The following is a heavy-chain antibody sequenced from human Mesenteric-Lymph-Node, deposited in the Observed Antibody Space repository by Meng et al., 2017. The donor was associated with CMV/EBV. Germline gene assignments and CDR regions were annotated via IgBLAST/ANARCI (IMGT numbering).Heavy chain of an antibody. CDR3: ARGAGAELPNYFDY. Sequence: ESLKISCVVYGGSFSGYYWSWIRQPPGKGLEWIGEINHSGSTNYNPSLKSRVSISVDTSKNHFSLRLNSVTAADTAVYYCARGAGAELPNYFDYWGQGTLVTVSS. D-gene: IGHD1-26*01. J-gene: IGHJ4*02. CDR2: INHSGST. V-gene: IGHV4-34*01. CDR1: GGSFSGYY.